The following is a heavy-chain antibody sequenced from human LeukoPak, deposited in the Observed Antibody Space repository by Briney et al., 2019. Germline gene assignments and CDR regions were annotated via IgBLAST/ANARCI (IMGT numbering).Heavy chain of an antibody. Sequence: SETLSLTCTVSGGSISSYYWSWIRQPPGKGLEWIGYIYYSGSTNYNPSLKSRVTISVDTSKNQFSLKLSSVTAADTAVYYCARSRWDYDILTGPFDYWGQGTLVTVSS. V-gene: IGHV4-59*01. CDR1: GGSISSYY. J-gene: IGHJ4*02. CDR3: ARSRWDYDILTGPFDY. CDR2: IYYSGST. D-gene: IGHD3-9*01.